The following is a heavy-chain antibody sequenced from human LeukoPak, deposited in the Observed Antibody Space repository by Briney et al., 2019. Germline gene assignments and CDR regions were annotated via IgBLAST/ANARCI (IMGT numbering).Heavy chain of an antibody. D-gene: IGHD6-19*01. CDR1: GFTFGNYA. Sequence: RGGSLRLSFAASGFTFGNYAMSWVRQAPGKGLEWVSAISSSGDSTYYADSVKGRFTISRDNSKNTLYLEMNSLRAEDTAVYYCAKTPGTAVAGRQYWGQGTLVTISS. CDR2: ISSSGDST. V-gene: IGHV3-23*01. J-gene: IGHJ4*02. CDR3: AKTPGTAVAGRQY.